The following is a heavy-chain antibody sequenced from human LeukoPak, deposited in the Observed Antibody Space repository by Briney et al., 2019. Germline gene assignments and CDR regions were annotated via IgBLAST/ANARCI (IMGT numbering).Heavy chain of an antibody. V-gene: IGHV3-30*18. CDR3: AKDRSRLLWFGELQGGWFDP. CDR1: GFTFSSYG. Sequence: GGSLRLSCAASGFTFSSYGMHWVRQAPGKGLEWVAVIPYDGSNKYYADSVKGRFTISRDNSKNTLYLQMNSLRAEDTAVYYCAKDRSRLLWFGELQGGWFDPWGQGTLVTVSS. D-gene: IGHD3-10*01. J-gene: IGHJ5*02. CDR2: IPYDGSNK.